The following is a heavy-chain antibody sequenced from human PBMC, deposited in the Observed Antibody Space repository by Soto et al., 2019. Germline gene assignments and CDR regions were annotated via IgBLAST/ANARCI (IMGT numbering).Heavy chain of an antibody. D-gene: IGHD3-3*01. CDR3: ARGITIFGVVIIAPYYYGMDV. Sequence: GVSVKVSCKASGYRLTSYGMSWVRQAPGQGLEWMAWISVYNGNTKFAQKFQGRLTMTADTSTSTAYMELRSLRSDDTAVYYCARGITIFGVVIIAPYYYGMDVWGQGTTVTVSS. CDR1: GYRLTSYG. J-gene: IGHJ6*02. CDR2: ISVYNGNT. V-gene: IGHV1-18*01.